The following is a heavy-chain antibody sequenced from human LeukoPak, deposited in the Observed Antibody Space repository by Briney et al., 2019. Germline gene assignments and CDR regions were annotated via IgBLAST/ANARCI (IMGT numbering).Heavy chain of an antibody. CDR1: GFTFSNSW. CDR3: TTDLPRSPSCSHDY. J-gene: IGHJ4*02. Sequence: GGSLRLSCAASGFTFSNSWMLWVRQAPGRGLEWVGRIKRDIDGGTTDYAAPVKGRFTITRDDSENTLYLQINSLKTEDTAVYYCTTDLPRSPSCSHDYWGQGTQVTVSS. D-gene: IGHD3-10*01. CDR2: IKRDIDGGTT. V-gene: IGHV3-15*01.